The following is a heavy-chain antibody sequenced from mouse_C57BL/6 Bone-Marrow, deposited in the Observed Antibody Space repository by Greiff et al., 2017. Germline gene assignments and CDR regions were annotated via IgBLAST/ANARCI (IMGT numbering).Heavy chain of an antibody. CDR2: ISGGGGNT. CDR1: GFTFSSYT. V-gene: IGHV5-9*01. CDR3: SRQVTTVLATKYFDD. D-gene: IGHD1-1*01. Sequence: EVQRVESGGGLVKPGGSLKLSCAASGFTFSSYTMSWVRQTPEKRLQWVAAISGGGGNTYYPDSVKGRFTISRDNDKNILYLQMSSLRSEDTALYDCSRQVTTVLATKYFDDWGTGTMVTVSA. J-gene: IGHJ1*03.